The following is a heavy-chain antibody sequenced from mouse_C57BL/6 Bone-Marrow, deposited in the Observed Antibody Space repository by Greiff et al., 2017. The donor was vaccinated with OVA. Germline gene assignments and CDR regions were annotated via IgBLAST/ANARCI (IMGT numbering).Heavy chain of an antibody. Sequence: EVQGVESGGGLVQPKGSLKLSCAASGFTFNTYAMHWVRQAPGKGLEWVARIRSKSSNYATSYADSVKDRFTISRDDSQSMLYLQMNNRKTEDTAMYYGVRDLDSSSPYWYFDVWGTGTTVTVSS. J-gene: IGHJ1*03. V-gene: IGHV10-3*01. CDR2: IRSKSSNYAT. CDR1: GFTFNTYA. CDR3: VRDLDSSSPYWYFDV. D-gene: IGHD1-1*01.